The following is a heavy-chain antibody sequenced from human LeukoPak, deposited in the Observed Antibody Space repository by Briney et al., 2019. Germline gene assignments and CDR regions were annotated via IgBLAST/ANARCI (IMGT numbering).Heavy chain of an antibody. Sequence: GGSLRLSCAASGFTFSSYAMSWVRQAPRKGLEWVSAISGSGGSTYYADSVKGRFTISRDNSKNTLYLQMNSLRAEDTAVYYCAKVGGLLRYFDWLLYFDYWGQGTLVTVSS. CDR3: AKVGGLLRYFDWLLYFDY. V-gene: IGHV3-23*01. CDR2: ISGSGGST. CDR1: GFTFSSYA. D-gene: IGHD3-9*01. J-gene: IGHJ4*02.